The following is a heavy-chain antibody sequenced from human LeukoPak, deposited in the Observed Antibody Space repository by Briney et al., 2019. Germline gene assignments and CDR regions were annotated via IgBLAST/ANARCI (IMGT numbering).Heavy chain of an antibody. CDR2: ISGDGGST. Sequence: GSLRLSCAASGFTFDDYAMHWVRQAPGKGLEWVSLISGDGGSTYYADSVKGRFTISRDNSKNSLYLQMNSLRTEDTALYYCAKDTHSDGYGGVADYWGQGTLVTVSS. D-gene: IGHD5-24*01. CDR3: AKDTHSDGYGGVADY. CDR1: GFTFDDYA. V-gene: IGHV3-43*02. J-gene: IGHJ4*02.